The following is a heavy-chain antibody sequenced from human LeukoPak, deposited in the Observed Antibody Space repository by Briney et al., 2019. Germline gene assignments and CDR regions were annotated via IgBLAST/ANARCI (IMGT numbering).Heavy chain of an antibody. Sequence: ASVKVSCKASGYTFTSYYMHWVRQAPGQGLEWMGIINPSGGSTSYAQKFQGRVTMTRDTSTSTVYMELSSLRSEDTAVYYCARGEVLYYDFWSGPKTFDYWGQGTLVTVSS. V-gene: IGHV1-46*01. CDR1: GYTFTSYY. D-gene: IGHD3-3*01. CDR2: INPSGGST. CDR3: ARGEVLYYDFWSGPKTFDY. J-gene: IGHJ4*02.